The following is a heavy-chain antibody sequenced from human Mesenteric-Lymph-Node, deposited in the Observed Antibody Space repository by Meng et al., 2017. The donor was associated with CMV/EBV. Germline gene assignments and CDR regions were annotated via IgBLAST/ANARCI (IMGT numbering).Heavy chain of an antibody. V-gene: IGHV3-7*01. D-gene: IGHD1-26*01. CDR3: ARWGDEGANFGLDH. CDR2: TKQDESEK. CDR1: GFTFNKYC. J-gene: IGHJ4*02. Sequence: GESLKISCAASGFTFNKYCMTWVRQSPGKGLEWVAITKQDESEKHYVDSVKGRFTIFRDDAKNSLYLQMNSLSAEDTAVYFCARWGDEGANFGLDHWGQGILVTVSS.